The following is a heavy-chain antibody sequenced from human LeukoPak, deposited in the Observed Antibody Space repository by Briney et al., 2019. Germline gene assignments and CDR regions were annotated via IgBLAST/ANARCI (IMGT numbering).Heavy chain of an antibody. Sequence: GESLKISCKGSGYSFTTYWIGWVRQMPGTGLEWMGVIYSGDSDTRYSPSIQGQVTISVDKSISTAYLQWSSLKASDTAMYYCVRSSLGREKLRHFDWWRLGYMDVWGKGTTVTVSS. CDR3: VRSSLGREKLRHFDWWRLGYMDV. CDR1: GYSFTTYW. J-gene: IGHJ6*03. D-gene: IGHD3-9*01. V-gene: IGHV5-51*01. CDR2: IYSGDSDT.